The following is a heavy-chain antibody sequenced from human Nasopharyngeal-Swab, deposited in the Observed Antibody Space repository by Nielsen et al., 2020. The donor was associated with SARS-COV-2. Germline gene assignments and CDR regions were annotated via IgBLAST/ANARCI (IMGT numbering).Heavy chain of an antibody. CDR2: TYYRSKWYN. CDR1: GDTVSSSSVA. Sequence: SQTLSLTCAISGDTVSSSSVAWNWITQSPSIGLEWLGRTYYRSKWYNDYAVSVKSRLTINPDTSKNQFSLHLNSVKTEDTAVYYCARARGAYGNYYYYYYTDDWGKGTTVTVSS. CDR3: ARARGAYGNYYYYYYTDD. D-gene: IGHD4-11*01. J-gene: IGHJ6*03. V-gene: IGHV6-1*01.